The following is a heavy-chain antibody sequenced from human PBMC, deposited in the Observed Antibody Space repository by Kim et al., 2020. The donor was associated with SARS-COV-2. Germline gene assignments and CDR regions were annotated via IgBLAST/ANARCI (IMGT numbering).Heavy chain of an antibody. V-gene: IGHV1-2*06. Sequence: ASVKVSCKASVYTFTGHHMYWLRQAPGQGLEWIGRINAYAGDTNYAQKFQGRVTVTRDTSISTVYMDLSRLTSDDTSVYYCARQDICSSDYNIYYWGQVT. CDR2: INAYAGDT. CDR1: VYTFTGHH. D-gene: IGHD4-17*01. J-gene: IGHJ4*02. CDR3: ARQDICSSDYNIYY.